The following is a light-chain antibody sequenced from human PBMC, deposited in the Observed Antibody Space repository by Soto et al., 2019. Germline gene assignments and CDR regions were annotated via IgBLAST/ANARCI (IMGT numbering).Light chain of an antibody. V-gene: IGKV1-39*01. CDR1: QSITTS. Sequence: DIQMTQSPSSRSASVGDRVTITCRASQSITTSLNWYQQKAGKAPKLLIYAASSLQSGVPSRFGGSGSGTDFTLTISSLQPEDSATYYCQQSYSTPYTFGQGTKLEIK. J-gene: IGKJ2*01. CDR3: QQSYSTPYT. CDR2: AAS.